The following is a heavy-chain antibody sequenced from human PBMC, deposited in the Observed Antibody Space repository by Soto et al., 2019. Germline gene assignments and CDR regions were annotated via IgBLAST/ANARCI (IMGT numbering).Heavy chain of an antibody. Sequence: QVQLQESGPGLVKPSQTLSLTCTVSGGSINSGGYCWSWIRQHPGKGLDWIGCISYGGSTSYIPSLKSRVTICVDKSKNQFSLKLTSVTAADTAVYYCSRGILVWGQGALITVSS. J-gene: IGHJ4*02. D-gene: IGHD5-18*01. CDR1: GGSINSGGYC. V-gene: IGHV4-31*03. CDR2: ISYGGST. CDR3: SRGILV.